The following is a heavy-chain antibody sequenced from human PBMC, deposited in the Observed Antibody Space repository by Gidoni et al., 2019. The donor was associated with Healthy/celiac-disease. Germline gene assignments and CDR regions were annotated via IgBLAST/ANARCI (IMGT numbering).Heavy chain of an antibody. CDR1: GFTFDDYA. Sequence: EVQLVESGGGLVQPGRSLRLSCAASGFTFDDYAMHWVRQAPGKGLEWVSGISWNSGSIGYADSVKGRFTISRDNAKNSLYLQMNSLRAEDTALYYCAKSSDYGDYSSAFDIWGQGTMVTVSS. J-gene: IGHJ3*02. CDR3: AKSSDYGDYSSAFDI. CDR2: ISWNSGSI. V-gene: IGHV3-9*01. D-gene: IGHD4-17*01.